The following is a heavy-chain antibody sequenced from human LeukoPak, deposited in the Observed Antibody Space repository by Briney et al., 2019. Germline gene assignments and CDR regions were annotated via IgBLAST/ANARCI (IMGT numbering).Heavy chain of an antibody. CDR3: ARGRTGAAALDF. D-gene: IGHD2-2*01. CDR2: IYYSGST. Sequence: PSQTLSLTCTVSGGSISSGGYYWSWIRQHPGKGLEWIGYIYYSGSTYYNPSLKSRVTISVDTSKSQFSLKLTSMTAADTAVYYCARGRTGAAALDFWGPGTLVTVSS. V-gene: IGHV4-31*03. J-gene: IGHJ4*02. CDR1: GGSISSGGYY.